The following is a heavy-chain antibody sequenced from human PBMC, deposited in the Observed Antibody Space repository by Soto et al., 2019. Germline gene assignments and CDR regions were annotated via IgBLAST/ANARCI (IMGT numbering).Heavy chain of an antibody. D-gene: IGHD6-19*01. CDR2: VSHDGRNT. CDR3: ARGGRQWLVTSDFNH. Sequence: VQLVESGGGVVQPGRSLRLSCAASGFTFSDYAMHWVRQAPGKGLEWVAVVSHDGRNTHYADSVKGRFTISRDSSKNTVSLEMTSLRAEDTGAYYCARGGRQWLVTSDFNHWGQGALVPVSS. CDR1: GFTFSDYA. V-gene: IGHV3-30*03. J-gene: IGHJ4*02.